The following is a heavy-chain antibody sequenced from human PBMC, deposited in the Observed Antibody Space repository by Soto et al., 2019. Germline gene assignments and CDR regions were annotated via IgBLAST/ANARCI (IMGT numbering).Heavy chain of an antibody. D-gene: IGHD2-2*01. J-gene: IGHJ4*02. CDR2: IRDSGHNT. CDR3: ARADGYHLLRFDY. V-gene: IGHV3-23*01. CDR1: GFTFSTYV. Sequence: GGSLRLSCAASGFTFSTYVMSWVRQAPGRGLEWVSDIRDSGHNTYYADSVKGRFTISRDNSDNTVYLQMNNLRAEDTAIYYCARADGYHLLRFDYWGQGTLFTVSS.